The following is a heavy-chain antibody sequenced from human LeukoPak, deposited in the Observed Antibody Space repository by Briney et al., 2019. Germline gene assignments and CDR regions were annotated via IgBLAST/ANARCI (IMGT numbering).Heavy chain of an antibody. CDR2: IYHSGST. CDR1: GGSISSGGYS. J-gene: IGHJ4*02. CDR3: AREDRSSTSCYTAY. V-gene: IGHV4-30-2*05. D-gene: IGHD2-2*02. Sequence: SQTLSLTCAVSGGSISSGGYSWSWIRQPPGKGLEWIGYIYHSGSTYYNPSLKSRVTISVDTSKNQFSLKLSSVTAADTAVYYCAREDRSSTSCYTAYWGQGTLVTVSS.